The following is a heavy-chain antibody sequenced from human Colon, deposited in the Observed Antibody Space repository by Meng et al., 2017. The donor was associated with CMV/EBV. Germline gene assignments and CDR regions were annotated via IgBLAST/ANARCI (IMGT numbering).Heavy chain of an antibody. V-gene: IGHV1-2*02. CDR3: ARDLWSGSSDYFDY. D-gene: IGHD3-3*01. CDR2: INPKRGDT. CDR1: GYTLTGFY. J-gene: IGHJ4*02. Sequence: VQLGKSGDEVKKPMASVKFSCKASGYTLTGFYIQWVRQGSGQGLEWMGWINPKRGDTIYEQKFQGRVTMTRDTSISTVYMDLNSLRSDDTAVYFCARDLWSGSSDYFDYWGQGTLVTVSS.